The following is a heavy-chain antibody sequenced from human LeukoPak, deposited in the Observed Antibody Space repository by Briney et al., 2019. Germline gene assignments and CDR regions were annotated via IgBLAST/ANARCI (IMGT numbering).Heavy chain of an antibody. CDR3: ARGVKQLARFYFYMDV. Sequence: PSETLSLTCGVSGGSFSGYLWNWVRQSPGKGLEWIGEINHSGTTNYNPSLKSRVTISIDRSRNQVSLNLTSVTAADTAVFYCARGVKQLARFYFYMDVWGKGTTVTVSS. D-gene: IGHD3-22*01. J-gene: IGHJ6*03. CDR1: GGSFSGYL. CDR2: INHSGTT. V-gene: IGHV4-34*01.